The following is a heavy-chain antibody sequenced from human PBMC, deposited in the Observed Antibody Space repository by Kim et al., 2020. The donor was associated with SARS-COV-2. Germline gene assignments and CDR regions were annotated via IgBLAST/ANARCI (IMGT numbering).Heavy chain of an antibody. J-gene: IGHJ6*02. Sequence: ASVKVSCKASGYTFTSYDINWVRQATGQGLEWMGWMNPNSGNTGYAQKFQGRVTMTRNTSISTAYMELSSLRSEDTAVYYCARGSRSSLDPIYYYYYGMDVWGQGTTVTVSS. CDR1: GYTFTSYD. D-gene: IGHD6-13*01. CDR3: ARGSRSSLDPIYYYYYGMDV. CDR2: MNPNSGNT. V-gene: IGHV1-8*01.